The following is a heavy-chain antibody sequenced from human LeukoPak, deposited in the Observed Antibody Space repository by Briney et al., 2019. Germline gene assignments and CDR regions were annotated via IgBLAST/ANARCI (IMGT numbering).Heavy chain of an antibody. D-gene: IGHD3-3*01. Sequence: GGSLRLSCAASGFTFSSYAMHWVRQAPGKGLEWVAVISYDGSNKYYADSVKGRFTISRDNSKNTLYLQMNSLRAEDTAVYYCAKAGSVGYYDFWSGYGGNYFDYWGQGTLVTVSS. CDR3: AKAGSVGYYDFWSGYGGNYFDY. V-gene: IGHV3-30-3*01. CDR2: ISYDGSNK. CDR1: GFTFSSYA. J-gene: IGHJ4*02.